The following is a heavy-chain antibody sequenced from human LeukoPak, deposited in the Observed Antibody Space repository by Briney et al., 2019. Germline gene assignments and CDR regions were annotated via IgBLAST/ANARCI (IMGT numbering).Heavy chain of an antibody. CDR1: GDSVSSNSAA. J-gene: IGHJ4*02. CDR3: VRDPVGGSTIFDC. Sequence: SQTLSLTCVISGDSVSSNSAAWNWIRQSPSRGLEWLGRTYYRSKWYYDYSVAVKSRVTINPDTSKNQFSLQLSSVTPEDAAVYYCVRDPVGGSTIFDCWGQGTLVTVSS. CDR2: TYYRSKWYY. V-gene: IGHV6-1*01. D-gene: IGHD1-26*01.